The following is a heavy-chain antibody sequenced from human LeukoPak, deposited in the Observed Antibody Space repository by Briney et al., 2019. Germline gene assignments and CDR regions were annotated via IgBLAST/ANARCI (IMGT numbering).Heavy chain of an antibody. V-gene: IGHV1-69*08. Sequence: SVKVSCKASGGTFSSYTISWVRQAPGQGLEWMGRIIPILGTANYAQKFQGRVTITADKSTSTAYMELSSLRSEDTAVYYCARVSGGNSGNNWFDPWGQGTLVTVSS. J-gene: IGHJ5*02. D-gene: IGHD4-23*01. CDR2: IIPILGTA. CDR3: ARVSGGNSGNNWFDP. CDR1: GGTFSSYT.